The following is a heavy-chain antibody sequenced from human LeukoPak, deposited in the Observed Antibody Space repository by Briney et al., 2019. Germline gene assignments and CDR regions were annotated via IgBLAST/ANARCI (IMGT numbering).Heavy chain of an antibody. CDR3: ARGPRPHFDY. CDR2: IYHSGST. CDR1: GYSISSGYY. J-gene: IGHJ4*02. Sequence: PETLSLTCTVSGYSISSGYYWGWIRQPPGKGLEWIGSIYHSGSTYYNPSLKSRVTISVDTSKNQFSLKLSSVTAADTAVYYCARGPRPHFDYWGQGTLVTVSS. V-gene: IGHV4-38-2*02.